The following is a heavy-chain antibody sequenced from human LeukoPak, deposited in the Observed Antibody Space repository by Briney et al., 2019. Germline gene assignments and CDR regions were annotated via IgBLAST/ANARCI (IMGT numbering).Heavy chain of an antibody. J-gene: IGHJ4*02. CDR2: IDPSDSYT. CDR3: ARYTTGAFDY. D-gene: IGHD1-1*01. Sequence: KSGESLKISCKGSGYSFTSYWITWVRQMPGKGLEWMGRIDPSDSYTNYSPSFQGHVTISADKSISTAYLQWSSLKASDTAMYYCARYTTGAFDYWGQGALVTVSS. V-gene: IGHV5-10-1*01. CDR1: GYSFTSYW.